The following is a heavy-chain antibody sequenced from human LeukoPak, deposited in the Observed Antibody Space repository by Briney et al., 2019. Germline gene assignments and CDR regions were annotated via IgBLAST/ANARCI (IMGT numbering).Heavy chain of an antibody. Sequence: ASVKVSCKASGYTFTSYHMHWVRQAPGQGLEWMGLINLSGGSTTYAQRFQGRVTLTRDTSTSTVYMELSSLRSEDTAVYYCARDYVDDIPMIKDYWGQGTQVTVSS. CDR2: INLSGGST. CDR1: GYTFTSYH. V-gene: IGHV1-46*01. J-gene: IGHJ4*02. D-gene: IGHD2-8*01. CDR3: ARDYVDDIPMIKDY.